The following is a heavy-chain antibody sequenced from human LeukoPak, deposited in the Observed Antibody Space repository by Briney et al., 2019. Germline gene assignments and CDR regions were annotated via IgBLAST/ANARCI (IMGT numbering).Heavy chain of an antibody. Sequence: ASVKVSCKASGGTFSSYAISWVRQAPGQGLEWMGGIIPIFGTANYAQKVQGRVTITADESTSTAYMELSSLRSEDTAVYYCARGSSAPHLIYYYMDVWGKGTTVTVSS. V-gene: IGHV1-69*13. CDR3: ARGSSAPHLIYYYMDV. CDR2: IIPIFGTA. CDR1: GGTFSSYA. D-gene: IGHD2-8*01. J-gene: IGHJ6*03.